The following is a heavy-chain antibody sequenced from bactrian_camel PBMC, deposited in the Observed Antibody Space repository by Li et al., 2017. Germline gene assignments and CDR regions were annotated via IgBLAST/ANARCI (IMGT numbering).Heavy chain of an antibody. CDR3: AADLLPYDCRTDSFRSDLGT. D-gene: IGHD4*01. CDR2: IDSDGRA. Sequence: GWFRQVPGKEREGIGTIDSDGRATYTESMKGRVTIPQGSARNLTLQLNTLKPEDTAMYYCAADLLPYDCRTDSFRSDLGTWGQGTQVTVS. J-gene: IGHJ6*01. V-gene: IGHV3S53*01.